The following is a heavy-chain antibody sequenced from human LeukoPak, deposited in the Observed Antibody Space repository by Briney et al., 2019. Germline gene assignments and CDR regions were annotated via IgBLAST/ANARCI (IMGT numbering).Heavy chain of an antibody. CDR3: AKGSNIAAAGTLIDY. D-gene: IGHD6-13*01. CDR1: GVTVSSNY. Sequence: GGSLRLSCAASGVTVSSNYMSCGRQAPGKGLEWGSAISGSGGITYYADSVKGRFTISRDNSKNTLYLQMNSLRAEDTAVYYCAKGSNIAAAGTLIDYWGQGTLVTVSS. V-gene: IGHV3-23*01. J-gene: IGHJ4*02. CDR2: ISGSGGIT.